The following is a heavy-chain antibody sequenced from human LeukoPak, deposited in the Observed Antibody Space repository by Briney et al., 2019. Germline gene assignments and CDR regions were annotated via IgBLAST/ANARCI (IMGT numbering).Heavy chain of an antibody. CDR1: GFTFEDYA. V-gene: IGHV3-9*01. CDR3: AKDSWGYYYGGTNAFDI. CDR2: ISRNSGSI. Sequence: PGGSLRLSCAASGFTFEDYAMHWVRQAPGKGLEWVSGISRNSGSIGYADSVKGRFTISRDNAKNSLYLQMNSLRAEDTALYYCAKDSWGYYYGGTNAFDIWGQGTMVTVSS. J-gene: IGHJ3*02. D-gene: IGHD3-10*01.